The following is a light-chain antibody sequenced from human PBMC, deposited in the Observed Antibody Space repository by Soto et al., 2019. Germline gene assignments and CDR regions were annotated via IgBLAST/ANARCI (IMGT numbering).Light chain of an antibody. CDR3: QQYGSSPIT. Sequence: EIALTQSPGTLSLSPGERATLSCRASQSVSSTYVAWYQQKPGLAPRLLIYGASSRATGIPDRFSGSGYGTDFTLTISRLEPEDFAVYYCQQYGSSPITFGQGTRLEIK. CDR1: QSVSSTY. J-gene: IGKJ5*01. V-gene: IGKV3-20*01. CDR2: GAS.